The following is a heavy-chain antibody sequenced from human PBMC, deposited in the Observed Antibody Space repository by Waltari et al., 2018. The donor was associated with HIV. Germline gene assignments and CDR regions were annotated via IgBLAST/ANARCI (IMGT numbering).Heavy chain of an antibody. Sequence: QVQLVQSGAEVKKPGASVKVSCKASGYTFTSYTIHWVRQAPGQRLEWMGWINAGNGNTKYSPKFQGRVTITRDTSASTAYMELSDLRSQDTGFYYCARSDYDFLSGYPPNYYMDVWGKGTTVTVSS. D-gene: IGHD3-3*01. CDR1: GYTFTSYT. CDR2: INAGNGNT. V-gene: IGHV1-3*01. CDR3: ARSDYDFLSGYPPNYYMDV. J-gene: IGHJ6*03.